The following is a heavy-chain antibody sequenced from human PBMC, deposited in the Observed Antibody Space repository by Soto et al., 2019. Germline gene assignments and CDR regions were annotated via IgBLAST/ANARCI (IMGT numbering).Heavy chain of an antibody. D-gene: IGHD6-13*01. CDR1: GFTFRSYW. CDR2: IKQDGSEE. J-gene: IGHJ6*02. Sequence: EVQLVESGGGLVQPGGSLRLSCVDSGFTFRSYWMSRVRQARVKGLEWVGNIKQDGSEENYVDSVKGRFTISRDNAKNSMYLQMNSLRAEDTAVYYCARIAASGRGWDVWGQGTTVVVSS. CDR3: ARIAASGRGWDV. V-gene: IGHV3-7*01.